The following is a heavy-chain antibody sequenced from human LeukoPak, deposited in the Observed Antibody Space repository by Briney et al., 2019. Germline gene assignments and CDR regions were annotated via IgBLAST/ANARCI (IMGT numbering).Heavy chain of an antibody. CDR2: IIPIFGTA. Sequence: SVKVSCKASGGTFSSYAISWVRQAPGQGLEWMGGIIPIFGTANYAQKFQGRVTITTDESTSTAYMELSSLRSEDTAVYYCAIAAAGTFSYYYYYMDVWGKGTTVTVSS. D-gene: IGHD6-13*01. CDR3: AIAAAGTFSYYYYYMDV. V-gene: IGHV1-69*05. J-gene: IGHJ6*03. CDR1: GGTFSSYA.